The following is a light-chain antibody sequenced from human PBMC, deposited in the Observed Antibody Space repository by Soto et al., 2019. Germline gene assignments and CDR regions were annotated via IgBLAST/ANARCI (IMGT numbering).Light chain of an antibody. CDR2: DAS. CDR1: QILSSW. CDR3: QQYNSYPWT. Sequence: DIQLTQSPSSLSASVGDRVSITCRASQILSSWAWYQQRPGRAPKLLIYDASTLKSGVPSRFSGSGSGTQFTLTISSLQPDDFATYYCQQYNSYPWTLGQGTKVDIK. V-gene: IGKV1-5*01. J-gene: IGKJ1*01.